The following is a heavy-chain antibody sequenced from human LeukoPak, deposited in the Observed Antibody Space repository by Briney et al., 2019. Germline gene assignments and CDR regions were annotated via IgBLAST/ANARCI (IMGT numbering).Heavy chain of an antibody. CDR3: AKDGRDYYYYMDV. V-gene: IGHV3-48*03. Sequence: GGSLSLSCSASGFTFSRYEMNWVRQAPGKGLEWVSYISSSGSTISYADSVKGRFTISRDIAKNSLYLQMNRLRAEDTAVYYCAKDGRDYYYYMDVWGKGTTVTISS. J-gene: IGHJ6*03. CDR2: ISSSGSTI. CDR1: GFTFSRYE. D-gene: IGHD3/OR15-3a*01.